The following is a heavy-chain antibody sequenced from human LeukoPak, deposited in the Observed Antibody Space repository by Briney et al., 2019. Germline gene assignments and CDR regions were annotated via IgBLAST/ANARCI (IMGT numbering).Heavy chain of an antibody. J-gene: IGHJ4*02. V-gene: IGHV4-59*08. CDR1: GGSISSYY. CDR2: IYYSGST. D-gene: IGHD2-21*01. Sequence: PSETLSLTCTVSGGSISSYYWNWIRQPPGKGLEWIGTIYYSGSTYYNPSLKSRVTISADTSKNQFSLKLNSVTAADTAVYYCARHLAGHFGGFYFDDWGQGTLVTVSS. CDR3: ARHLAGHFGGFYFDD.